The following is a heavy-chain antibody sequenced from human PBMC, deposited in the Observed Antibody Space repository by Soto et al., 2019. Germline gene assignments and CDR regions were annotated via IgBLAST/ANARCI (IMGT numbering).Heavy chain of an antibody. Sequence: QITLKESGPTLVKPTQTLSLTCTFSGFSLTTSGRGVGWIRQPPGKALELLALFFWGHDKRYSPSLKTRLTISKDTSKNQVVLTMTNMRPGDTATYYCALRLAMMDAFDVCGQGTVVTGSS. CDR1: GFSLTTSGRG. D-gene: IGHD3-22*01. CDR3: ALRLAMMDAFDV. CDR2: FFWGHDK. J-gene: IGHJ3*01. V-gene: IGHV2-5*02.